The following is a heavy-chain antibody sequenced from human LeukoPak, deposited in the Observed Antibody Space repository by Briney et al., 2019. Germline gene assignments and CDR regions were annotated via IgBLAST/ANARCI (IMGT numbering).Heavy chain of an antibody. CDR1: GFTFSSYA. V-gene: IGHV3-23*01. Sequence: PGGSLRLSCAASGFTFSSYAMSWVRQAPGKGLEWVSAISGSGGSTYYADSVKGRSTISRDNSKNTLYLQMNSLRAEDTAVYYCAKGKLGLRSAFDIWGQGTMVTVSS. CDR3: AKGKLGLRSAFDI. D-gene: IGHD4-17*01. J-gene: IGHJ3*02. CDR2: ISGSGGST.